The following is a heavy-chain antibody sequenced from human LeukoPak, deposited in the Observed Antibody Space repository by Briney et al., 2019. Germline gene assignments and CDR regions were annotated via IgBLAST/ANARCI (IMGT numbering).Heavy chain of an antibody. Sequence: GGSLRLSCAASGFTFSSYAMHWVRQAPGKGLEGVAVISYDGSNKYYADSVKGRFTISRDNSKNTLYLQMNSLRAEDTAVYYCAGTTAAGSWYFDYWGQGTLVTVSS. V-gene: IGHV3-30*04. CDR1: GFTFSSYA. J-gene: IGHJ4*02. CDR3: AGTTAAGSWYFDY. D-gene: IGHD6-13*01. CDR2: ISYDGSNK.